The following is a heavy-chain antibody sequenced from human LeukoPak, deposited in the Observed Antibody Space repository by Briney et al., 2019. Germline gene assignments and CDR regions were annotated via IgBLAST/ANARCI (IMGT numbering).Heavy chain of an antibody. J-gene: IGHJ5*02. D-gene: IGHD1-7*01. Sequence: SETLSLTCTVSGGSISSYYWSWIRQPPGKGLEWIGYIYYSGSTNYNPSLKSRVTISVDTSKNQFSLKLSSVTAADTAVYYCARGGRDPTYNWNYVRSSWFDPWGQGTLVTVSS. CDR1: GGSISSYY. CDR3: ARGGRDPTYNWNYVRSSWFDP. CDR2: IYYSGST. V-gene: IGHV4-59*01.